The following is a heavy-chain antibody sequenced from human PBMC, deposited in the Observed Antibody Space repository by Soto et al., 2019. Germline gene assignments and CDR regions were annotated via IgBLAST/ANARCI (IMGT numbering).Heavy chain of an antibody. CDR1: GGSISSYY. J-gene: IGHJ4*02. CDR3: ARGPGNDSVDY. CDR2: IYYSGST. Sequence: SETLSLTCTVSGGSISSYYWSWIRQPPEKGLEWIGYIYYSGSTNYNPSLKSRVTISVDTSKNQFSLKLSSVTAADTAVYYCARGPGNDSVDYWGQGTLVTVSS. D-gene: IGHD3-22*01. V-gene: IGHV4-59*01.